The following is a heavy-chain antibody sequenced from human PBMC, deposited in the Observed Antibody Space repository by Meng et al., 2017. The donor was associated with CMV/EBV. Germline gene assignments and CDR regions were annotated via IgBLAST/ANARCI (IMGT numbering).Heavy chain of an antibody. CDR1: GFTFSSYA. CDR2: ISGSGGST. CDR3: ATETIFEVASDGMDV. V-gene: IGHV3-23*01. J-gene: IGHJ6*02. D-gene: IGHD3-3*01. Sequence: GGSLRLSCAASGFTFSSYAMSWVRQAPGKGLVWVSAISGSGGSTYYADFVKGRFTISRDNSKNTLYLQMNSLRAEDPAVDYCATETIFEVASDGMDVWGQGTTVTVSS.